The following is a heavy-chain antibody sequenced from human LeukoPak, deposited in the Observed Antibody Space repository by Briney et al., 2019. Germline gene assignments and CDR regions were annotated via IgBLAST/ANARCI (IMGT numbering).Heavy chain of an antibody. D-gene: IGHD3-16*01. Sequence: ASVTVSCKASGHTFTTYGISWVRQAPGQGLEWMGWISPYNGNTDHAQKFQDRVTMTTDTSTSTAYMEVRSLRSDDTAVYYCAREGIGGGQFDPWGQGTLVTVSS. CDR1: GHTFTTYG. V-gene: IGHV1-18*01. CDR3: AREGIGGGQFDP. J-gene: IGHJ5*02. CDR2: ISPYNGNT.